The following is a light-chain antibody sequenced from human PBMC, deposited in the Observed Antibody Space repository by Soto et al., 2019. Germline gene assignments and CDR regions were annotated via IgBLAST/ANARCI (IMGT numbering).Light chain of an antibody. V-gene: IGLV1-40*01. Sequence: QSVLTQPPSVSGAPGQRVTISCTGSSSNIGAGYDVHWYQHLPGTAPKLLIFGNNNRPSGVPDRFSGSKSGTSASLAITGLQAEDEADYYCQSYDSNLSGVVFGGGTKVTVL. CDR3: QSYDSNLSGVV. CDR2: GNN. J-gene: IGLJ2*01. CDR1: SSNIGAGYD.